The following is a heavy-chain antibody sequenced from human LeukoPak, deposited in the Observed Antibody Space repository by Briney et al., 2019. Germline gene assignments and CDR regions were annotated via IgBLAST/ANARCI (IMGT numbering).Heavy chain of an antibody. CDR3: ARDGHYDSSGYYGAEYFQH. CDR1: GGSISSYY. J-gene: IGHJ1*01. D-gene: IGHD3-22*01. CDR2: IYTSGST. Sequence: SETLSLTCTVSGGSISSYYWSWIRQPAGKGLEWIGRIYTSGSTNYNPSLKSRVTMSVDTSKNQFSLKLSSATAADTAVYYCARDGHYDSSGYYGAEYFQHWGQGTLVTVSS. V-gene: IGHV4-4*07.